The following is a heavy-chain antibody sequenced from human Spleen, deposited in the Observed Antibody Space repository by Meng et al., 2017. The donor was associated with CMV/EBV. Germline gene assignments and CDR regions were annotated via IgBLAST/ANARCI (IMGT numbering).Heavy chain of an antibody. CDR1: SISSSSYH. V-gene: IGHV4-39*07. Sequence: SISSSSYHWGWIRQPPGKGLEWIGSIYCSGSSYYNPSLKSRFTISVDTSKNQFSLKLSSVTAADTAVYYCARDRVVLGAAALGMDVWGQGTTVTVSS. CDR3: ARDRVVLGAAALGMDV. J-gene: IGHJ6*02. D-gene: IGHD6-13*01. CDR2: IYCSGSS.